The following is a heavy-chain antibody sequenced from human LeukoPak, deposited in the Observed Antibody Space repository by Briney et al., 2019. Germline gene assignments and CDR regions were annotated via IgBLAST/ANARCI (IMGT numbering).Heavy chain of an antibody. D-gene: IGHD3-10*01. CDR3: ARHLAGEFDY. Sequence: SETLSLTCTVSGGSISSYYWSWIRQPPGKGLEWIGSIYHSGSTFYNPSLKSRVTISVDTSKNQSSLKLSSVTAADTAVYYCARHLAGEFDYWGQGTLVTVSS. CDR1: GGSISSYY. CDR2: IYHSGST. V-gene: IGHV4-59*05. J-gene: IGHJ4*02.